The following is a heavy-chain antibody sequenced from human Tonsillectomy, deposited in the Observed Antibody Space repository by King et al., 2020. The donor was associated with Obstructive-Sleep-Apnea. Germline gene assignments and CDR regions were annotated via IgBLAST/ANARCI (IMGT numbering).Heavy chain of an antibody. CDR2: IYYSGST. V-gene: IGHV4-59*01. CDR1: GGSISSYY. Sequence: QLQESGPGLVKPSETLSLTCTVSGGSISSYYWSWIRQPPGKGLEWIGYIYYSGSTNYNPSLKTRVTISVDTSKNHFSLNLSSVTAADTAVYYCARENCASYDYWGQGTLVTVSS. D-gene: IGHD1-1*01. J-gene: IGHJ4*02. CDR3: ARENCASYDY.